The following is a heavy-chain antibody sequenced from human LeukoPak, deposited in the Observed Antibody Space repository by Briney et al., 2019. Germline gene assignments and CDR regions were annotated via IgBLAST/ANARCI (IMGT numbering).Heavy chain of an antibody. V-gene: IGHV4-4*07. Sequence: SETLSLTCTVSGGSISSYYWSWIRQPAGKGLEWIGRIYTSGSTNYNPSLKSRVTMSVDTSKNQFSLKLSSVTAADTAVYYCARGGDYDSSGYYYEVPWFDPWGQGTLVTVSS. D-gene: IGHD3-22*01. CDR1: GGSISSYY. CDR3: ARGGDYDSSGYYYEVPWFDP. J-gene: IGHJ5*02. CDR2: IYTSGST.